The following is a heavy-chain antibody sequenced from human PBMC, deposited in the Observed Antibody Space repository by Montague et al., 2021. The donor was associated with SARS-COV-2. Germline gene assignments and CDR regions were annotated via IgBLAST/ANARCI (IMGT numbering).Heavy chain of an antibody. Sequence: SETLSLTCAVYGGSFSGYYWSWIRQPPGKGLEWIGEINHSGSTNYNPSLKSRITISVDTSKNQSSLKLSSVTAADTAVYYCARDRLVKYVDYYYYYGMGVWGQGTTVTVSS. CDR3: ARDRLVKYVDYYYYYGMGV. CDR2: INHSGST. J-gene: IGHJ6*02. CDR1: GGSFSGYY. V-gene: IGHV4-34*01. D-gene: IGHD6-6*01.